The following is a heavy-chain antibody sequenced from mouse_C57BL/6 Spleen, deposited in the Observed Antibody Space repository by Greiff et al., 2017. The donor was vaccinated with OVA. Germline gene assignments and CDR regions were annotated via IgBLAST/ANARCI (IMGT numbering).Heavy chain of an antibody. Sequence: EVQGVESGGGLVKPGGSLKLSCAASGFTFSSYAMSWVRQTPEKRLEWVATISDGGSYTYYPDNVKGRFTISRDNAKNNLYLQMSHLKSEETAMYYCARDNGNYWYFDVWGTGTTVTVSS. CDR3: ARDNGNYWYFDV. J-gene: IGHJ1*03. V-gene: IGHV5-4*01. D-gene: IGHD2-1*01. CDR2: ISDGGSYT. CDR1: GFTFSSYA.